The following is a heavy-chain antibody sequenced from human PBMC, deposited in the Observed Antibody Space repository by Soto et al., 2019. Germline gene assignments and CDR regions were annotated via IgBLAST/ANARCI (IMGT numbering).Heavy chain of an antibody. CDR2: ISISGGIT. V-gene: IGHV3-23*01. J-gene: IGHJ4*02. CDR3: APSWWDDGSGVWSY. D-gene: IGHD3-3*01. Sequence: EVQVLESGGGLVQPGGSLRLSCAASGFTFSSYAMSWVRQTPGKGLGWVAIISISGGITYYEDSVKGRFTISRDDSKNTVNLQMNSLRAEDTAVYYCAPSWWDDGSGVWSYWGQGTLVTVSS. CDR1: GFTFSSYA.